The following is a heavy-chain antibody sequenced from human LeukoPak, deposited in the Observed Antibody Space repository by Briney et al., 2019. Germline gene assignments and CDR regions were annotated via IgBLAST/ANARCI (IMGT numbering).Heavy chain of an antibody. Sequence: GGSLRLSCAASGFAFSHYWMSWVRQAPGKGLEWVSSISSSSSYIYYADSVKGRFTISRDNAKNSLYLQMNSLRAEDTAVYYCARDVSSSNDYWGQGTLVTVSS. CDR2: ISSSSSYI. CDR1: GFAFSHYW. J-gene: IGHJ4*02. V-gene: IGHV3-21*01. CDR3: ARDVSSSNDY. D-gene: IGHD6-13*01.